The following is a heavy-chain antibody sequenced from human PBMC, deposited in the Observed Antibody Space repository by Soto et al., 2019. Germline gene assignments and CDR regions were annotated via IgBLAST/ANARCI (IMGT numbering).Heavy chain of an antibody. D-gene: IGHD5-18*01. J-gene: IGHJ3*02. CDR3: ARIYSYGIKDAFDI. CDR1: GGSISSYY. CDR2: IYYSGST. Sequence: SETLSLTCTVSGGSISSYYWSWIRQPPGKGLEWIGYIYYSGSTNYNPSLKSRVTISVDTSKNQFSLKLSSVTAADTAVYYCARIYSYGIKDAFDIWGQGTMVTVSS. V-gene: IGHV4-59*01.